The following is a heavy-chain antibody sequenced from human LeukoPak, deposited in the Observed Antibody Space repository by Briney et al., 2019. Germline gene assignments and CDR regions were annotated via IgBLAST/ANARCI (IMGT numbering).Heavy chain of an antibody. Sequence: SETLSLTCTVSGGSISSYYWSWIRQPPGKGLEWIGYIYYSGSTNYNPSLKSRVNISVDTSKNQFSLKLSSVTAADTAVYYCARSTTVTTDFDYWGQGTLVTVSS. V-gene: IGHV4-59*01. CDR1: GGSISSYY. CDR3: ARSTTVTTDFDY. J-gene: IGHJ4*02. CDR2: IYYSGST. D-gene: IGHD4-17*01.